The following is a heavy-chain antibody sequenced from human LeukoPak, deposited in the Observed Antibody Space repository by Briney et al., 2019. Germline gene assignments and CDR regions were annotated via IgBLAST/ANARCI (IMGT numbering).Heavy chain of an antibody. J-gene: IGHJ4*02. CDR2: INPNSGGT. V-gene: IGHV1-2*02. CDR1: GYTFTGYY. D-gene: IGHD6-13*01. CDR3: ARFGIAADEVDY. Sequence: GASVKVSCKASGYTFTGYYMHWVRQAPGQGLEWMGWINPNSGGTNYAQKFQGRVTITRDTSASTAYMELSSLRSEDMAVYYCARFGIAADEVDYWGQGTLVTVSS.